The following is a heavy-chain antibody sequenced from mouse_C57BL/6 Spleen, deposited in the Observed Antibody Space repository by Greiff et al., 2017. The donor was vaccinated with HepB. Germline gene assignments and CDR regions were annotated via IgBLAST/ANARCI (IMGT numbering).Heavy chain of an antibody. V-gene: IGHV1-85*01. CDR2: IYPRDGRT. J-gene: IGHJ3*01. Sequence: VQLQQPGPELVKPGASVKLSCKASGYTFTSYDINWVKQRTGQGLEWIGWIYPRDGRTKYNEKFKGKATLTVDTSSSTAYMVLHSLTSGDSSVYFCARYCYYSSYGGVWFAYWGQGTLVTVSA. D-gene: IGHD2-5*01. CDR1: GYTFTSYD. CDR3: ARYCYYSSYGGVWFAY.